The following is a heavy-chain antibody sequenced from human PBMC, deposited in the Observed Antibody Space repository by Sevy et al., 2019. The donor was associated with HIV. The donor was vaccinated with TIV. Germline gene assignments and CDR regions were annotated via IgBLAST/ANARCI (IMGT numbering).Heavy chain of an antibody. V-gene: IGHV3-7*01. CDR1: GFTFSSYW. Sequence: GGSLRLSCAASGFTFSSYWLNWVRQAPGKGLEWVANIKQDGSERYYVDSVKGRFTISRDNAKNSLYLQMYSLRAEETAVYYCARGSFCSSASCYSGGYHYWGQGTLVTVSS. D-gene: IGHD2-2*01. J-gene: IGHJ4*02. CDR3: ARGSFCSSASCYSGGYHY. CDR2: IKQDGSER.